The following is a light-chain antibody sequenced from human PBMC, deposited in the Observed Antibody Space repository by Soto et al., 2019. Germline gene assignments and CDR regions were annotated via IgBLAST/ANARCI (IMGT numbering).Light chain of an antibody. CDR3: AAWDDSLNAL. CDR1: SSNIGDNP. Sequence: QSVLTQPPSASGTPGQRITISCSGSSSNIGDNPVNWYQQLPGAAPKSLIYINDQRPSGVPDRFSGSKSGTSASLAISGLQPEDEADYYCAAWDDSLNALFGTGTKVTVL. CDR2: IND. V-gene: IGLV1-44*01. J-gene: IGLJ1*01.